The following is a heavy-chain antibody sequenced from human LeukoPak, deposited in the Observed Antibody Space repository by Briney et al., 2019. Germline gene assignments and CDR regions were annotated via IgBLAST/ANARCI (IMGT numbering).Heavy chain of an antibody. Sequence: ASVKVSCKASGYTFTGYYMHWVRQAPGQGLEWMGWINPNSGGTNYAQKFQGRVTMTRDTSISTAYMELSRLRSDDTAVYYCARAWGYGSEHDYWGQGTLVTVSS. V-gene: IGHV1-2*02. CDR1: GYTFTGYY. D-gene: IGHD3-10*01. CDR3: ARAWGYGSEHDY. J-gene: IGHJ4*02. CDR2: INPNSGGT.